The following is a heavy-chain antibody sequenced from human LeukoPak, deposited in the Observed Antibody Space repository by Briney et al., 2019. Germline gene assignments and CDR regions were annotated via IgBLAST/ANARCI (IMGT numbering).Heavy chain of an antibody. CDR3: ARRIPRYYYDSSGLYYFDY. V-gene: IGHV4-34*01. J-gene: IGHJ4*02. D-gene: IGHD3-22*01. Sequence: PSETLSLTCAVYGGSFSGYYWSWIRQPPGKGLEWIGEINHSGSTNYNPSLKSRVTISVDPSKNQFSLKLSSVTAADTAVYYCARRIPRYYYDSSGLYYFDYWGQGTLVTVSS. CDR1: GGSFSGYY. CDR2: INHSGST.